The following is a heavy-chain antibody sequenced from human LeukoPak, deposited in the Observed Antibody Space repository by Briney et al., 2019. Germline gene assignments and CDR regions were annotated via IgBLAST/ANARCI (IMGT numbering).Heavy chain of an antibody. CDR2: IKQDGTDK. J-gene: IGHJ4*02. V-gene: IGHV3-7*01. CDR1: GFTFSNYW. CDR3: AKVVPDCDGSESYYFFEH. D-gene: IGHD3-10*01. Sequence: GGSLRLSCEASGFTFSNYWMSWVRQAPGKGLEWVANIKQDGTDKYYVDSVKGRFTISRDNAKNSLYLKMNSLRVEDTATYYCAKVVPDCDGSESYYFFEHWGQGTPVTVSS.